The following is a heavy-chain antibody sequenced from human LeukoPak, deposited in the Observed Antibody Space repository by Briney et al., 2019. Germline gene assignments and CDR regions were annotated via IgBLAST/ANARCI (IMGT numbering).Heavy chain of an antibody. V-gene: IGHV3-21*01. D-gene: IGHD4-23*01. CDR3: ARCGGGNPRWFDP. CDR2: ISSSSSYI. J-gene: IGHJ5*02. CDR1: GFTFSSYG. Sequence: PGGSLRLSCAASGFTFSSYGMNWVRQAPGKGLEWVSSISSSSSYIYYADSVKGRFTISRDNAKNSLYLQTNSLRAEDTAVYYCARCGGGNPRWFDPWGQGTLVTVSS.